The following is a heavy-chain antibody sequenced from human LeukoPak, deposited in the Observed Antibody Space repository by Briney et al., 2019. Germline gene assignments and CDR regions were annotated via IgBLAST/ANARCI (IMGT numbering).Heavy chain of an antibody. Sequence: SQTLSLTCAISGDSVSSNSAAWNWIRQSPPRGLEWLGRTYYRSKWYNDYAVSVKSRITINPDTSKNQFSLQLNSVTPEDTAVYYCARGENYSSSWYGNWFDPWGQGTLVTVSS. V-gene: IGHV6-1*01. D-gene: IGHD6-13*01. CDR2: TYYRSKWYN. J-gene: IGHJ5*02. CDR1: GDSVSSNSAA. CDR3: ARGENYSSSWYGNWFDP.